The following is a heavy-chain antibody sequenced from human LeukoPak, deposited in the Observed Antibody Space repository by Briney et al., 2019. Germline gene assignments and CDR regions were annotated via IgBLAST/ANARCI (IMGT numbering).Heavy chain of an antibody. Sequence: PGGSLRLSCAASGFTFSSYAMSWVRQAPGKGLEWVSAISGSGGSTYYADSVKGRFTISRDSSKNTLYLQMNSLRAEDTAVYYCAKDNKNVPAALYLNWFDPWGQGTLVTVSS. V-gene: IGHV3-23*01. CDR2: ISGSGGST. CDR3: AKDNKNVPAALYLNWFDP. D-gene: IGHD2-2*01. J-gene: IGHJ5*02. CDR1: GFTFSSYA.